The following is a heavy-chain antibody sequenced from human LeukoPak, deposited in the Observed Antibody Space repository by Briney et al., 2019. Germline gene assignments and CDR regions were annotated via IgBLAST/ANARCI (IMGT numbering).Heavy chain of an antibody. CDR3: ARDPGYGSWSPFWGGMDV. CDR1: GFTFSSSW. D-gene: IGHD3-16*01. Sequence: GGSLRLSCAASGFTFSSSWMHWVRQAPGKGLVWVSRITRDGSSTTYADSVKGRFTTSRDNAKNTLYLQMDSLRDDDTAVYYCARDPGYGSWSPFWGGMDVWGNGTTVIVSS. J-gene: IGHJ6*04. CDR2: ITRDGSST. V-gene: IGHV3-74*01.